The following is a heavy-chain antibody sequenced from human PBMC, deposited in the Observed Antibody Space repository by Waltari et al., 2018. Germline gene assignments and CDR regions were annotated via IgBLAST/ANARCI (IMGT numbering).Heavy chain of an antibody. CDR2: IYSGGSST. J-gene: IGHJ6*03. CDR3: AKLHVYYYYMDV. Sequence: EVQLLESGGGLVQPGGSLRLSCAASGFTFSSYAMRWVRQAPGKGLEWVSVIYSGGSSTYYADSVKGRFTISRDNSKNTLYLQMNSLRAEDTAVYYCAKLHVYYYYMDVWGKGTTVTVSS. V-gene: IGHV3-23*03. CDR1: GFTFSSYA.